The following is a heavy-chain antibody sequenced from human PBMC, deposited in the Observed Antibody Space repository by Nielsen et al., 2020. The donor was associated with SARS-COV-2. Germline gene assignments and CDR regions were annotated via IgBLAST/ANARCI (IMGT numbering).Heavy chain of an antibody. CDR3: ARGTINYDILTGYYSVFDY. J-gene: IGHJ4*02. V-gene: IGHV4-59*01. D-gene: IGHD3-9*01. CDR1: GGSISSYY. Sequence: SETLSLTCTVSGGSISSYYWSWIRQPPGKGLEWIGYIYYSGSTNYNPSLKSRVTISVDTSKNQFSLKLSSVTAADTAVYYCARGTINYDILTGYYSVFDYWGQGTLVTVSS. CDR2: IYYSGST.